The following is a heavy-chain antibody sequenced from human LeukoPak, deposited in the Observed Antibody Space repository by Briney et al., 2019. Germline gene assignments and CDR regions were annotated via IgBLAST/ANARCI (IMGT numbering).Heavy chain of an antibody. CDR3: AKDGGLGGYCSGGSCYIA. CDR2: IRGSGGST. Sequence: GGSLRLSCAASGFLFRSYAMNWVRQAPGKGREWVSAIRGSGGSTYYADSVKGRFTISRDNSKNTLYLQMNSLRAEDTAVYYCAKDGGLGGYCSGGSCYIAWGQGTLVTVSS. D-gene: IGHD2-15*01. J-gene: IGHJ5*02. V-gene: IGHV3-23*01. CDR1: GFLFRSYA.